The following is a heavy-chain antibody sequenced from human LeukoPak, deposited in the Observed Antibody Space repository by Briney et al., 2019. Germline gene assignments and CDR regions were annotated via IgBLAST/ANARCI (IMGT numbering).Heavy chain of an antibody. Sequence: SVKVSCKASGYTFTSYDINWVRQAPGQGLEWMGRIIPILDIANYAQKFQGRVTITADKSTSTAYMELSSLRSEDTAVYYCARDFRGGDTAMVPFDYWGQGTLVTVSS. CDR1: GYTFTSYD. D-gene: IGHD5-18*01. CDR3: ARDFRGGDTAMVPFDY. J-gene: IGHJ4*02. V-gene: IGHV1-69*04. CDR2: IIPILDIA.